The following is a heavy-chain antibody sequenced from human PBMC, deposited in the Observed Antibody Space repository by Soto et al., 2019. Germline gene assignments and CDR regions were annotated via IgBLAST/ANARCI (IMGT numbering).Heavy chain of an antibody. CDR3: ARVEYCSSTSCYTGFYFDY. J-gene: IGHJ4*02. CDR2: ISAYNGNT. D-gene: IGHD2-2*02. CDR1: GYTFTSYG. V-gene: IGHV1-18*01. Sequence: ASVKVSCKASGYTFTSYGISWVRQAPGQGLEWMGWISAYNGNTNYAQKLQGRVTMTTDTSTSTAYMELRSLRSDDTAVYYCARVEYCSSTSCYTGFYFDYSGQGTLDIVSS.